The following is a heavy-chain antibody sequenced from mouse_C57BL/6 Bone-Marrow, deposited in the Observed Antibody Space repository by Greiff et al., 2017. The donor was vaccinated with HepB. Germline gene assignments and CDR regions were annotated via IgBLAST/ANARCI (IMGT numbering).Heavy chain of an antibody. CDR3: LIYYYGSSFWYFDV. Sequence: QVQLQQPGTELVKPGASVKLSCKASGYTFTSYWMHWVKQRPGQGLEWIGNINPSNGGTNYNEKFKSKATLTVDKSFSTAYMQLSSLTSEDSAVYYCLIYYYGSSFWYFDVWGTGTTVTVSS. V-gene: IGHV1-53*01. J-gene: IGHJ1*03. CDR2: INPSNGGT. CDR1: GYTFTSYW. D-gene: IGHD1-1*01.